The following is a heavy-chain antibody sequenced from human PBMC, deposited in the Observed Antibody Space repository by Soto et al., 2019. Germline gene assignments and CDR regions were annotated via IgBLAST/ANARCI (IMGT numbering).Heavy chain of an antibody. Sequence: EVRLLGSGGGLVQPGGSLRLSCAASGFTFSNYAMTWVRQAPGKGLEWVSGLNGSGGSTSAADSVKGGCAISRENSKNTLYLQLNSLRDGDTAVYYCARGFSAGKGSPPDYWGQGTLVTVSS. J-gene: IGHJ4*02. D-gene: IGHD3-10*01. CDR3: ARGFSAGKGSPPDY. V-gene: IGHV3-23*01. CDR1: GFTFSNYA. CDR2: LNGSGGST.